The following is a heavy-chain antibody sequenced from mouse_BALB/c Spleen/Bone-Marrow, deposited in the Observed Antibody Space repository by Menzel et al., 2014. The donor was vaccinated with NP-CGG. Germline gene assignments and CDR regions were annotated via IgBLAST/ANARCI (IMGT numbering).Heavy chain of an antibody. J-gene: IGHJ4*01. CDR1: GFTFSDYY. V-gene: IGHV5-4*02. CDR2: ISDGGSYT. Sequence: DVQLQESGGGLVKPGGSLKLSCAASGFTFSDYYMYWVRQTPEKRLEWVATISDGGSYTYYPDSVEGRFTISRDNAKNNLYLQMSSLKSEDTAMYYCARDGNYYAMDYWGQGTSVTVSS. D-gene: IGHD2-1*01. CDR3: ARDGNYYAMDY.